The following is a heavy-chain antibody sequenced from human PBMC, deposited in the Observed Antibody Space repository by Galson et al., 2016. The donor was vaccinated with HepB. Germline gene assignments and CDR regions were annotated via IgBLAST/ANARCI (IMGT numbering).Heavy chain of an antibody. J-gene: IGHJ3*02. CDR2: IGGSGINSGTI. V-gene: IGHV3-23*01. D-gene: IGHD3-3*01. CDR1: GFAFSTYS. Sequence: SLRLSCAASGFAFSTYSMAWVRQAPGKGLESVSSIGGSGINSGTIYYADSVQGPFPISRDDSKNTLFLQMNSLRAEDTAVYYCAKDFFYEGSPRWAVFDIWGQGTMVTVSS. CDR3: AKDFFYEGSPRWAVFDI.